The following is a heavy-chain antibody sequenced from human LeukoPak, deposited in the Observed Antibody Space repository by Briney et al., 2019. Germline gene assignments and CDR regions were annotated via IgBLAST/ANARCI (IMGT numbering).Heavy chain of an antibody. D-gene: IGHD2-8*01. Sequence: PGGSLRLSCVDSGASFSWYALAWVRQAPGKGLEWVAAVTARGGATHYVDSVKGRFTISRDNSKNTMYLQMNSLRSEDTAIYYCASDPNGDYVGALDYWGRGTLVTVSS. J-gene: IGHJ4*01. V-gene: IGHV3-23*01. CDR3: ASDPNGDYVGALDY. CDR1: GASFSWYA. CDR2: VTARGGAT.